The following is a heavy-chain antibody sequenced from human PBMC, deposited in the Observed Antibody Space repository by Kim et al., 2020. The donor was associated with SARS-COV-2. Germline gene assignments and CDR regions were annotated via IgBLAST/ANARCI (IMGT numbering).Heavy chain of an antibody. CDR3: AREHYDSSGYLEYYFDY. Sequence: GGSLRLSCAASGFTFSSYAMHWVRQAPGKGLEWVAVISYDGSNKYYADSVKGRFTISRDNSKNTLYLQMNSLRAEDTAVYYCAREHYDSSGYLEYYFDY. V-gene: IGHV3-30*04. CDR1: GFTFSSYA. D-gene: IGHD3-22*01. J-gene: IGHJ4*01. CDR2: ISYDGSNK.